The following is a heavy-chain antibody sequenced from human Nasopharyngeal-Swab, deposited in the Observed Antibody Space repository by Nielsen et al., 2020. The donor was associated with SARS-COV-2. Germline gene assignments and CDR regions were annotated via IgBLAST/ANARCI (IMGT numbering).Heavy chain of an antibody. V-gene: IGHV3-13*01. D-gene: IGHD5-18*01. J-gene: IGHJ6*02. CDR1: GFTFSSYD. Sequence: GGSLRLSCAASGFTFSSYDMHWVRQATGKGLEWVSAIGTAGDTYYPGSVKGRFTISRENAKNSLYLQMNSLRAGDTAVYYCARSFPGYSYNYYYYGMDVWGQGTTVTVSS. CDR2: IGTAGDT. CDR3: ARSFPGYSYNYYYYGMDV.